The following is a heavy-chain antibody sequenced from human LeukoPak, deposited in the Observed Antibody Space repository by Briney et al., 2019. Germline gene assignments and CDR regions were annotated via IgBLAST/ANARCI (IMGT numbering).Heavy chain of an antibody. D-gene: IGHD2-2*01. V-gene: IGHV4-30-4*01. CDR1: GGSISSADYY. CDR2: IYYSGST. J-gene: IGHJ4*02. CDR3: ATNSDMVVVAGDTPALGY. Sequence: PSQTLSLTCTVSGGSISSADYYWGCIRQPPGKGLEWIGYIYYSGSTYYNPSLKSRVTISVDTSKIQFSLKLSSVTPAETAVYYCATNSDMVVVAGDTPALGYWGQGTLVTVSS.